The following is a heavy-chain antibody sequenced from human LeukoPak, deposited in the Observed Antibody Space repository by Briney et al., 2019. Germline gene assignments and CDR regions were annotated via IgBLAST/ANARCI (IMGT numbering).Heavy chain of an antibody. D-gene: IGHD6-13*01. V-gene: IGHV3-23*01. Sequence: GGSLRLSCAASGFTFSNYAFSWVRQAPGKGLEWVSSITGSGGSTYHADSVKGRFTISRDNSKNTLYLQMNSLRAEDTALYYCAKQRGGPGGTPSFDFWGQGTLVTVSS. CDR2: ITGSGGST. CDR1: GFTFSNYA. J-gene: IGHJ4*02. CDR3: AKQRGGPGGTPSFDF.